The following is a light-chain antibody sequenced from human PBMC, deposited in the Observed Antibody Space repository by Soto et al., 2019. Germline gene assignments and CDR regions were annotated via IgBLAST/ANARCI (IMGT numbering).Light chain of an antibody. CDR3: QVWDSDTDHVV. Sequence: SYELTQPPSVSVAPGQTARINCGGNNIGSKTVHWYQRKPGQAPVVVVFDDSDRPSGIPDRFSGYNSGNTHTLTISSVEAGDEADYYCQVWDSDTDHVVFGGGTKLTVL. CDR2: DDS. V-gene: IGLV3-21*02. J-gene: IGLJ3*02. CDR1: NIGSKT.